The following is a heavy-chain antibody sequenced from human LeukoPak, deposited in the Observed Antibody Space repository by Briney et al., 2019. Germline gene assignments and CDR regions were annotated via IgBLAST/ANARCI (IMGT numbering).Heavy chain of an antibody. Sequence: GGSLRLSCAASGFTFSNYAMSWVRQAPGKGLEWVSAISGGGRSTYYADSVKGRFTISRDNSKNRLYLQMNSLRAEDTAVYYCAKPQGPWYYYGMDVWGQGTTVTVSS. CDR1: GFTFSNYA. CDR3: AKPQGPWYYYGMDV. J-gene: IGHJ6*02. CDR2: ISGGGRST. V-gene: IGHV3-23*01.